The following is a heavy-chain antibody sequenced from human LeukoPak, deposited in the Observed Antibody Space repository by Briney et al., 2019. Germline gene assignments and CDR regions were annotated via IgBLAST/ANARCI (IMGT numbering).Heavy chain of an antibody. J-gene: IGHJ3*02. Sequence: PSQTLSLTCTVSGGSISSGGYYWSWIRQPPGKGLEWIGYIYHSGSTYYNPSLKSRVTISVDRSKNQFFLKLSSVTAADTAVYYCAILWFGNAFDIWGQGTMVTVSS. V-gene: IGHV4-30-2*01. CDR2: IYHSGST. D-gene: IGHD3-10*01. CDR3: AILWFGNAFDI. CDR1: GGSISSGGYY.